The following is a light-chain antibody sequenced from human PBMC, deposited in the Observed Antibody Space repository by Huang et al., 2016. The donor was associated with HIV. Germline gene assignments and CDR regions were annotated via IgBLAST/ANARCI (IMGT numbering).Light chain of an antibody. CDR3: QQYYTWPRT. CDR2: GSY. CDR1: PSVRDN. J-gene: IGKJ1*01. Sequence: EVVMTQSPVTLSESPGGRVTISCWASPSVRDNLAWFQQKPGQAPRLLVHGSYTRATGVPARFSGSGSGTGFTLTITSLQSEDYAVYYCQQYYTWPRTFGQGTRVE. V-gene: IGKV3-15*01.